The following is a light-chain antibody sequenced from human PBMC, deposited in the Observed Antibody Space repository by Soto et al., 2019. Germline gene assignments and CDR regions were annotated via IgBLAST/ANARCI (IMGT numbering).Light chain of an antibody. J-gene: IGKJ2*01. CDR3: QQYRSSPPYT. Sequence: EIVLTQSPGTLSLSPGERATLSCRASQSVSNSYLAWYQQKPGQAPRLLIYGASSRATGIPDGFSGSGSGTDFTLTISRLEPEDFAVYYCQQYRSSPPYTFGQGTKLEIK. CDR2: GAS. V-gene: IGKV3-20*01. CDR1: QSVSNSY.